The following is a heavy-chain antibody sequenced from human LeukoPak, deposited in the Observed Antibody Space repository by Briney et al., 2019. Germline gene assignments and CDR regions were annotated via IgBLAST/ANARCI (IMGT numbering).Heavy chain of an antibody. V-gene: IGHV3-30*02. CDR3: AKDPAFLYYDSSGYNTFDY. Sequence: PGGSLRLSCAASGFTFSNYGMHWVRQAPGKGLEWVSFIQYDGSTKYYADSVKGRFTISRDNSKSTLYLQMNSLRAEDTAVYYCAKDPAFLYYDSSGYNTFDYWGQGTLVTVSS. D-gene: IGHD3-22*01. CDR2: IQYDGSTK. J-gene: IGHJ4*02. CDR1: GFTFSNYG.